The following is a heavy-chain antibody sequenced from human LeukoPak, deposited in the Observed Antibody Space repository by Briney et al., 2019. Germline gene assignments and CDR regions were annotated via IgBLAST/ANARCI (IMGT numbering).Heavy chain of an antibody. D-gene: IGHD4-23*01. CDR2: INPNSGGT. V-gene: IGHV1-2*06. CDR1: GYTFTGYY. J-gene: IGHJ5*02. Sequence: EASVKVSCKASGYTFTGYYMHWVRQARGQGLGWMGRINPNSGGTNYAQKFQGRVTMTRDTSISTAYMELSRLRSDDTAVYYCARDRNLLLSGGNVWFDPWGQGTLVTVSS. CDR3: ARDRNLLLSGGNVWFDP.